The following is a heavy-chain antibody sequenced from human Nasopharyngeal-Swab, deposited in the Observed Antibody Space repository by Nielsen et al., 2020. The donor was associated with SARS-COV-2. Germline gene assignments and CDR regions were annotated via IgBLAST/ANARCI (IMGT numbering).Heavy chain of an antibody. V-gene: IGHV3-9*01. CDR2: ISWNSVSI. Sequence: SLKISCAASGFTFDDYAIHWVRQAPGKGLEWVSGISWNSVSIGYADSVKGRFTISRDNAKNSLYLQMNSLRAEDTALYYCAKGVYYYDSSERFDYWGQGTLVTVSS. CDR3: AKGVYYYDSSERFDY. CDR1: GFTFDDYA. D-gene: IGHD3-22*01. J-gene: IGHJ4*02.